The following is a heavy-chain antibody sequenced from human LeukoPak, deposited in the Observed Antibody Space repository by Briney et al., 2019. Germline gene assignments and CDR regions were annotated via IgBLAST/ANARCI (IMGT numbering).Heavy chain of an antibody. CDR1: GGTFSSYA. Sequence: GASVKVSCKASGGTFSSYAISWVRQAPGQGLEWMGGIIPIFGTANYAQKFQGRVTMTRNTSISTAYMELSSLRSEDTAVYYCAREAINGVWVDLWGQGTLVTVSS. CDR2: IIPIFGTA. D-gene: IGHD2-8*01. CDR3: AREAINGVWVDL. V-gene: IGHV1-69*05. J-gene: IGHJ5*01.